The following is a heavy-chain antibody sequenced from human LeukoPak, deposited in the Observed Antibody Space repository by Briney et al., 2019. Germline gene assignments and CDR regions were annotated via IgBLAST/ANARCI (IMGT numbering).Heavy chain of an antibody. CDR1: GFTFSNHG. CDR2: VSPPGGGT. J-gene: IGHJ6*03. CDR3: AREHSGYDFPGRDYYYMDV. Sequence: GGSLRLSCAASGFTFSNHGMNWVRQAPGKGLEWLSGVSPPGGGTYYADSVKGRFTISRDDSKNTLSLQMNSLRAEDTAVYCCAREHSGYDFPGRDYYYMDVWGKGTTVTVSS. D-gene: IGHD5-12*01. V-gene: IGHV3-23*01.